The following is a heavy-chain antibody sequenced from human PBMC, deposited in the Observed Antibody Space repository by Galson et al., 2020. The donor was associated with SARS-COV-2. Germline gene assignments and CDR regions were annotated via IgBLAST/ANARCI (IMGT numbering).Heavy chain of an antibody. CDR2: IHSSGNT. J-gene: IGHJ4*02. CDR1: GDSISSDDFY. Sequence: TLSLTCTVSGDSISSDDFYWSWIRQTPGTGLEWIGDIHSSGNTYYNPSLMSRGTISVDTSKNQFSLRLSSVTAADTAVYFCARTSSTATREYYFDYWGRGTLVSVSS. V-gene: IGHV4-30-4*01. D-gene: IGHD4-17*01. CDR3: ARTSSTATREYYFDY.